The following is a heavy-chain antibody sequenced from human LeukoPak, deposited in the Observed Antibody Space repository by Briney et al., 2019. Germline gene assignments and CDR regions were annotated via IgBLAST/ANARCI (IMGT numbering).Heavy chain of an antibody. D-gene: IGHD6-13*01. CDR2: ISGSGHDI. CDR1: GFTFSDSY. J-gene: IGHJ6*03. Sequence: PGGSLRLSCAASGFTFSDSYMTWVRQAPGKGVEWVAYISGSGHDINYSDSVKGRFTISRDNAKNSLYLQMNSLRAEDTAVYYCARGSSSRGHYYYYYYMDVWGKGTTVTVSS. V-gene: IGHV3-11*06. CDR3: ARGSSSRGHYYYYYYMDV.